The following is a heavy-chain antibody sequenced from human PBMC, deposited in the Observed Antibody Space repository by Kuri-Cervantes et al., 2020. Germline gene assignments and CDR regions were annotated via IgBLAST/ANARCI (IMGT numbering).Heavy chain of an antibody. J-gene: IGHJ5*02. CDR1: GGPFSGYY. CDR3: ARLSAAAGTLGWFDP. V-gene: IGHV4-34*01. CDR2: INLRGST. D-gene: IGHD6-13*01. Sequence: SCAVYGGPFSGYYWNWIRQPPGKGLEWIGEINLRGSTNYNPSLKSRVTISVNTSKNHFSQKLGSVTAADTAVYYCARLSAAAGTLGWFDPWGQGTLVTVSS.